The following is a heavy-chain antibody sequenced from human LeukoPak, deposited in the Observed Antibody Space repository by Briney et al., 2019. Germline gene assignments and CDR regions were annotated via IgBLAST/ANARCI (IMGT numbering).Heavy chain of an antibody. CDR2: ISVDGSNQ. CDR3: ARNGWLGGRGSIYY. J-gene: IGHJ4*02. V-gene: IGHV3-33*05. Sequence: GGSLRLSCAASGFTFSNYYMCWVRQAPGKGLEWVSYISVDGSNQYYADSVKGRFTISRDNSKNTLFLQMNSLRAEDTAVYYCARNGWLGGRGSIYYWGQGRVATVSS. D-gene: IGHD1-26*01. CDR1: GFTFSNYY.